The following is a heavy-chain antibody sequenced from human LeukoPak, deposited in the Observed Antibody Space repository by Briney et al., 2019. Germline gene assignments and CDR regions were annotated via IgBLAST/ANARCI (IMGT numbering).Heavy chain of an antibody. V-gene: IGHV1-8*01. CDR1: GYTFTSYD. CDR3: ARHPTYYDFWSGYSI. D-gene: IGHD3-3*01. J-gene: IGHJ3*02. Sequence: ASVKVSCKASGYTFTSYDINWVRQATGQGLEWMGWMNPNSGNTGYAQKFQGRVTMTRNTSISTAYMELSSLRSEDTAVYYCARHPTYYDFWSGYSIWGQGTMVTVSS. CDR2: MNPNSGNT.